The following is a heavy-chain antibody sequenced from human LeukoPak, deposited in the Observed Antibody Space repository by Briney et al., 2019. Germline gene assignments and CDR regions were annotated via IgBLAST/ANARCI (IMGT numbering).Heavy chain of an antibody. CDR2: IYYSGST. V-gene: IGHV4-39*01. CDR1: GGSISSSSYY. J-gene: IGHJ4*02. D-gene: IGHD2-15*01. Sequence: SETLSLTCTVYGGSISSSSYYWGWIRQPPGKGLEWIGSIYYSGSTYYNPSLKSRVTISVDTSKNQFSLKLSSVTAADTAVYYCASRYCSGGSCYPFDYWGQGTLVTVSS. CDR3: ASRYCSGGSCYPFDY.